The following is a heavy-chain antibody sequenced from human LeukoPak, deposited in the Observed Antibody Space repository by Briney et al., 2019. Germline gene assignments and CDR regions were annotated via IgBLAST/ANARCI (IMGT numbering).Heavy chain of an antibody. V-gene: IGHV1-2*02. Sequence: ASVKVSCKASGYTFTGYYMHWVRQAPGQGLEWMGWINPNSGGTNYAQKFQGRVTMTRDTSISTAYMELSRLRSDDTAVYYCAIDYGSGSYYLDSWGQGTLVTVSS. CDR2: INPNSGGT. J-gene: IGHJ4*02. D-gene: IGHD3-10*01. CDR1: GYTFTGYY. CDR3: AIDYGSGSYYLDS.